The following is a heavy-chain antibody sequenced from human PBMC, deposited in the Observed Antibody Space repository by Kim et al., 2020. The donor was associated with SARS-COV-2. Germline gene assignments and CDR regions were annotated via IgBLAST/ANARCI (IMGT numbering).Heavy chain of an antibody. CDR3: AREGHEGGYLT. D-gene: IGHD3-22*01. J-gene: IGHJ3*01. Sequence: NTRYSQTFQSRLTIPRDTSASTAYMELNSLRSEDTAVYYCAREGHEGGYLTWGQGTMVTVSS. V-gene: IGHV1-3*01. CDR2: NT.